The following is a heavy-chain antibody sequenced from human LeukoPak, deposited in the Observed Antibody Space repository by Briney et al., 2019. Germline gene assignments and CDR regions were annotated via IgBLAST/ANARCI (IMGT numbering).Heavy chain of an antibody. CDR1: GGSISSSSYY. CDR2: IYYSGST. V-gene: IGHV4-39*01. D-gene: IGHD2-2*01. CDR3: ARAPEGYQLPEPFYFDY. Sequence: SETLSLTCTVSGGSISSSSYYWGWIRQPPGKGLEWIGSIYYSGSTYYNPSLKSRVTISVDSSKNQFSLKLSSVTAADTAVYYCARAPEGYQLPEPFYFDYWGQGTLVTVSS. J-gene: IGHJ4*02.